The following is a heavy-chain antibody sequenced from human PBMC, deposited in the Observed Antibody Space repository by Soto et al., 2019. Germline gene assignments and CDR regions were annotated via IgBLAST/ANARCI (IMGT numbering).Heavy chain of an antibody. J-gene: IGHJ6*02. Sequence: PGESLKICCKGSGYSFTSYWISWVRQMPGKGLEWMGRIDPSDSYTNYSPSFQGHVTISADKSISTAYLQWSSLKASDTAMYYCARLAMFRGVQSYVMAVRAQGTTDTGSS. CDR3: ARLAMFRGVQSYVMAV. V-gene: IGHV5-10-1*01. CDR1: GYSFTSYW. D-gene: IGHD3-10*01. CDR2: IDPSDSYT.